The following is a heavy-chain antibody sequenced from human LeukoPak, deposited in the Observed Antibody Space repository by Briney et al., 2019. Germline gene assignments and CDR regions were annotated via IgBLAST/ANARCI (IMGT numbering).Heavy chain of an antibody. V-gene: IGHV3-43*02. D-gene: IGHD6-13*01. CDR2: ISGDGGST. CDR3: AKPREGSSSWYAAG. CDR1: GFTFDDYA. J-gene: IGHJ4*02. Sequence: GGSLRLSCAASGFTFDDYAMHWVRQPPGKGLEWVSLISGDGGSTYYADSVKGRFTISRDNSKNSLYLQMNSLRTEDTAVYYCAKPREGSSSWYAAGWGQGTLVTVSS.